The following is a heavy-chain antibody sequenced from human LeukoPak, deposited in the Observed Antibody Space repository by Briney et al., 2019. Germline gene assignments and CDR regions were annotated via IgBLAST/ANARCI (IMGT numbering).Heavy chain of an antibody. V-gene: IGHV4-4*02. J-gene: IGHJ6*02. CDR1: GGSISSSNW. CDR2: IYHSGST. D-gene: IGHD5-12*01. CDR3: ARDLGLRCLDV. Sequence: SETLSLTCAVSGGSISSSNWWSWVRQPPGKGLEWIGEIYHSGSTNYNPSLKSRVAISVDKSKNQCSLKLSSVTAADTAVYYCARDLGLRCLDVWGQGTTVTVSS.